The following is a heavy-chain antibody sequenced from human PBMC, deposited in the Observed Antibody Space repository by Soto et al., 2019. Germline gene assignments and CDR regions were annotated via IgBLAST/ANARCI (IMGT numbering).Heavy chain of an antibody. V-gene: IGHV4-34*01. D-gene: IGHD3-9*01. Sequence: SETLSLTCTVSGGSISSYYWSWIRQPPGKGLEWIGEINHSGSTNYNPSLKSRVTISVDTSKNQFSLKLSSVTAADTAVYYCARDIRYFDQYYYYMDVWGKGTTVTVSS. CDR2: INHSGST. CDR3: ARDIRYFDQYYYYMDV. J-gene: IGHJ6*03. CDR1: GGSISSYY.